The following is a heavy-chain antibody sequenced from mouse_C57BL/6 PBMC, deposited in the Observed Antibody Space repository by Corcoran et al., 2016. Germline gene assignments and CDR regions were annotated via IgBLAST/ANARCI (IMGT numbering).Heavy chain of an antibody. Sequence: QIQLVQSGPELRKPGETVKISCKASGYTFTTYGTSWVKQAPGKGLKWMGWINTYSGVPTYADDFKGRFAFSLDTSASTAYLQINNLKNEDTATYFCARKEGGSDYWGQGTTLTVSS. V-gene: IGHV9-3*01. CDR2: INTYSGVP. CDR1: GYTFTTYG. CDR3: ARKEGGSDY. J-gene: IGHJ2*01.